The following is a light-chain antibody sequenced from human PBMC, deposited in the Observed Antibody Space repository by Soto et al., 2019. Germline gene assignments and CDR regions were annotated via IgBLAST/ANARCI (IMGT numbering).Light chain of an antibody. CDR3: QQYNNWGT. Sequence: EVVMTQSPATLSVSPGERATVSCRASQSVSSDLAWYQQKPGQAPRLLIYGASIRATGIPARFSGSGSGTEFTLTISSLQSEDFAVYYCQQYNNWGTFGQGTKVDIK. V-gene: IGKV3-15*01. CDR1: QSVSSD. J-gene: IGKJ1*01. CDR2: GAS.